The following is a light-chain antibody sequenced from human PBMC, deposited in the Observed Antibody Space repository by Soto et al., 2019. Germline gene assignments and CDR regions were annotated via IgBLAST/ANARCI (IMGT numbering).Light chain of an antibody. Sequence: EIVLTQSPVTLSLSPGERATLSCRASQSVSSSYLAWYQQKPGQAPRLLIYGASSRATGIPDRFSGSGSGIDFTLTISRLEPEDFAVYYCQQYGSSPGTFGQGTKVDIK. CDR1: QSVSSSY. V-gene: IGKV3-20*01. J-gene: IGKJ1*01. CDR3: QQYGSSPGT. CDR2: GAS.